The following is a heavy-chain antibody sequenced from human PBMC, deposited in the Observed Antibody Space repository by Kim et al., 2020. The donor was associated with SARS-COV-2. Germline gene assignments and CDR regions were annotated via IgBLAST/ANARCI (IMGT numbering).Heavy chain of an antibody. CDR3: ARSPRDEFLGDAFDI. D-gene: IGHD3-3*01. Sequence: ASVKVSCKASGYTFTSYAMHWVRQAPGQRLEWMGWINAGNGNTKYSQKFQGRVTITRDTSASTAYMELSSLRSEDTAVYYCARSPRDEFLGDAFDIWGQGTMVTVSS. J-gene: IGHJ3*02. CDR1: GYTFTSYA. CDR2: INAGNGNT. V-gene: IGHV1-3*01.